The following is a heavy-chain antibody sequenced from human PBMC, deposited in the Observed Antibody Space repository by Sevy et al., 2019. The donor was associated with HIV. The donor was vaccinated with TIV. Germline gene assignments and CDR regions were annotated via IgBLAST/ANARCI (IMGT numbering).Heavy chain of an antibody. CDR1: GGSISSYY. CDR2: IYYSGST. V-gene: IGHV4-59*01. CDR3: ARVWKYSSGWNYYYYGMDV. J-gene: IGHJ6*02. Sequence: SETLSLTCTVSGGSISSYYWSWIRQPPGKGLEWIGYIYYSGSTNYNPSLKSRVTISVDTSKNQFSLKLSPVTTADTAVYYCARVWKYSSGWNYYYYGMDVWGQGTTVTVSS. D-gene: IGHD6-19*01.